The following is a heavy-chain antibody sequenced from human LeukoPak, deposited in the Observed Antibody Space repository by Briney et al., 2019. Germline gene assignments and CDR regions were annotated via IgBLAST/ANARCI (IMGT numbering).Heavy chain of an antibody. V-gene: IGHV3-33*08. J-gene: IGHJ4*02. CDR1: GFTFRRCG. D-gene: IGHD6-13*01. CDR3: TRERKSGIAAFDY. CDR2: IWYDGINK. Sequence: GGSLRLSCAASGFTFRRCGMHWVRQAPGKGLEWVAVIWYDGINKFHADSVRGRFTISRDNSKNTVYLQMNSLRAEDTAVYYCTRERKSGIAAFDYWGQGTLVTVSS.